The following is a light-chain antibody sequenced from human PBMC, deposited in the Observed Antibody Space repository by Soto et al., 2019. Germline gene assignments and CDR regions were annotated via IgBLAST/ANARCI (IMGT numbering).Light chain of an antibody. Sequence: ETVLTQSPGTLSLSPGERATLSCRASQSLSSNYLAWYQQKPGQAPRLLIYGASNRATGIPDRFSGSGSGTDFTLTISRLEPEDFAVYYCQQYTRSPQAYTFGQGTQLEIK. CDR3: QQYTRSPQAYT. CDR2: GAS. J-gene: IGKJ2*01. CDR1: QSLSSNY. V-gene: IGKV3-20*01.